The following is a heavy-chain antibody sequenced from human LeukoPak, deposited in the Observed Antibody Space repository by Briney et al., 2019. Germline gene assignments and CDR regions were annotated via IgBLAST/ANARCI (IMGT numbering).Heavy chain of an antibody. Sequence: ASVKVSCQASGYTFANYDINWVRQAPGQGLEYMGWVTPRTGNTGWTRNFQGRVTMTRDSSLSTAYMELNSLTSDDTAVYFCAGDDGSAHSIFDSWGQGTLVTVSS. J-gene: IGHJ4*02. CDR3: AGDDGSAHSIFDS. CDR2: VTPRTGNT. CDR1: GYTFANYD. D-gene: IGHD3-10*01. V-gene: IGHV1-8*01.